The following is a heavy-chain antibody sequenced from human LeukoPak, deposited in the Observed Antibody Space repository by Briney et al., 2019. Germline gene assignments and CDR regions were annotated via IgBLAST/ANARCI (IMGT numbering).Heavy chain of an antibody. CDR1: GFTFSSYG. D-gene: IGHD4-17*01. CDR2: ISYDGSNK. CDR3: AKEIGVGGDPDLDY. J-gene: IGHJ4*02. V-gene: IGHV3-30*18. Sequence: PGGSLRLSCAASGFTFSSYGMPWVRQAPGKGLEWVAVISYDGSNKYYADSVKGRFTISRDNSKNTLYLQMNSLRAEDTAVYYCAKEIGVGGDPDLDYWGQGTLVTVSS.